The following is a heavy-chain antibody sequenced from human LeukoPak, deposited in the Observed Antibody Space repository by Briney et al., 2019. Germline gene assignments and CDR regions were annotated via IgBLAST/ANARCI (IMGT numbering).Heavy chain of an antibody. J-gene: IGHJ4*02. Sequence: ASVKDSCKASGYTFTGYYMHWVRQAPGQGLEWVGWINPNSGGTNYAQKFQGRVTMTRDTSISTAYMELSRLRSDDTAVYYCARDDGYSSSWYDYWGQGTLVTVSS. CDR1: GYTFTGYY. CDR3: ARDDGYSSSWYDY. D-gene: IGHD6-13*01. CDR2: INPNSGGT. V-gene: IGHV1-2*02.